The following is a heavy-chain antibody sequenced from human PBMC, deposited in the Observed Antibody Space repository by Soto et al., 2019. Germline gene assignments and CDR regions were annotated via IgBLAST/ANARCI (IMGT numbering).Heavy chain of an antibody. Sequence: SETLSLTCTFSGGSIINGDYYWTWIRQPPGKGLEWIGYIYYSGNTYYNPSLKSRVMISVDTSKNQFSLNLSSVTAADTAVYYCASGYYDILTGRDTKYYFDYWGQGTLVTVSS. CDR3: ASGYYDILTGRDTKYYFDY. D-gene: IGHD3-9*01. J-gene: IGHJ4*02. V-gene: IGHV4-30-4*01. CDR2: IYYSGNT. CDR1: GGSIINGDYY.